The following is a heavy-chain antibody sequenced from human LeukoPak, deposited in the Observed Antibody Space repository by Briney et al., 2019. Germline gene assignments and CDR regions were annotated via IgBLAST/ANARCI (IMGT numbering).Heavy chain of an antibody. CDR1: GGSISSYY. V-gene: IGHV4-59*01. CDR2: IYYSGST. CDR3: ARDSVGAYDY. J-gene: IGHJ4*02. D-gene: IGHD1-26*01. Sequence: SGTLSLTCTVSGGSISSYYWSWIRQPPGKGLEWIGYIYYSGSTNYNPSLKSRVTISVDTSKNQFSLKPSSVTAADTAVYYCARDSVGAYDYWGQGTLVTVSS.